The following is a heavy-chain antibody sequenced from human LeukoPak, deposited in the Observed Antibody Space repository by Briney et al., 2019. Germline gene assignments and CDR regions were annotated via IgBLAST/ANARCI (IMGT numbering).Heavy chain of an antibody. J-gene: IGHJ5*02. V-gene: IGHV1-69*05. CDR2: IIPIFGTA. Sequence: SVKVSCKASGGTFGSYAISWVRQAPGQGLEWMGGIIPIFGTANYAQKFQGRVTITTDESTSTAYMELSSLRSEDTAVYYCARDFPSIAAAGTDQNWFDPWGQGTLVTVSS. D-gene: IGHD6-13*01. CDR1: GGTFGSYA. CDR3: ARDFPSIAAAGTDQNWFDP.